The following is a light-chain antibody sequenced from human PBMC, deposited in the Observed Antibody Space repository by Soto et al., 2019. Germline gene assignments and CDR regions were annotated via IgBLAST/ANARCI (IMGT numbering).Light chain of an antibody. CDR2: GAS. V-gene: IGKV3-15*01. Sequence: EIVMTQSPATLSVSPGERATLSCRASQSVSINLAWYQQKPGQAPRLLIYGASTRATGIPARFSGSGSGTEFTLTIRSLQSEDFAVYYCQHYSNWPPWTFGQGTKVEVK. J-gene: IGKJ1*01. CDR3: QHYSNWPPWT. CDR1: QSVSIN.